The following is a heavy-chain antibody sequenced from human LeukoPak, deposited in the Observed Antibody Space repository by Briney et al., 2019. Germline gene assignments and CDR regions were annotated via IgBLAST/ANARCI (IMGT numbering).Heavy chain of an antibody. V-gene: IGHV3-30*18. J-gene: IGHJ4*02. D-gene: IGHD5-18*01. CDR1: GFTSSSYG. CDR2: ISYDGSNK. Sequence: GGSLRLSCAASGFTSSSYGMHWVRQAPGKGLEWVAVISYDGSNKYYADSVKGRFTISRDNSKNTLYLQMNSLRAEDTAVYYCAKDFGRGYSYGYFDYWGQGTLVTVSS. CDR3: AKDFGRGYSYGYFDY.